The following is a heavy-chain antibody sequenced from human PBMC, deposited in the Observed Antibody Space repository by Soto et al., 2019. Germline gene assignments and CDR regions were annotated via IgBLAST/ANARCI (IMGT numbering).Heavy chain of an antibody. V-gene: IGHV3-30*18. D-gene: IGHD4-17*01. J-gene: IGHJ4*02. CDR2: ISSDGSEK. CDR3: ANSWTTLTTGFDF. CDR1: GVTLSNYA. Sequence: PGGSLGLSCVASGVTLSNYAMHWVRQAPGKGLGWVAVISSDGSEKYYLDSVRDRFTISRDNSKNTLYLQMNNLRPEDTAMYYCANSWTTLTTGFDFWGQGALVTVPS.